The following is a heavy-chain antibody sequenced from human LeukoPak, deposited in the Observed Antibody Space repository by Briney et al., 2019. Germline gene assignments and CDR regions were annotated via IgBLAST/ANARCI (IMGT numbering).Heavy chain of an antibody. CDR3: ARDPGYTTSWKGAFDY. CDR1: GYTFKNYG. V-gene: IGHV1-18*01. D-gene: IGHD5-12*01. Sequence: GASVKVSCKASGYTFKNYGISWVRQAPGQGLEWMTWISVDSGETHFAQKYQGRVTVTTDRSSSTAHMELRSLTSDDTAVYYCARDPGYTTSWKGAFDYWGHGTLVTVSS. CDR2: ISVDSGET. J-gene: IGHJ4*01.